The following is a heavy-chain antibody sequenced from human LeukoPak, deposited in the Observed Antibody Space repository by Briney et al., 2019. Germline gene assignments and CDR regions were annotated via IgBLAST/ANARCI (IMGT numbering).Heavy chain of an antibody. J-gene: IGHJ5*02. Sequence: SVKVSCKASGGTFSSYAISWVRQAPGQGLEWMGRITPIIDSAKYAQNFQDRVSITADKSTSTVYMELSSLRSEDTAVYFCARVNLRGSQYNWFDPWGQGTLVTVSS. CDR3: ARVNLRGSQYNWFDP. V-gene: IGHV1-69*04. CDR1: GGTFSSYA. CDR2: ITPIIDSA. D-gene: IGHD1-26*01.